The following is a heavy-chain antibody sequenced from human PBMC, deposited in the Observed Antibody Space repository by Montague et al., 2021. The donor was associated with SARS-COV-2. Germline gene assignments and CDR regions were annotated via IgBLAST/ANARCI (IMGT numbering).Heavy chain of an antibody. CDR2: INHTGST. Sequence: SETLSLTCAVYGGSFSNYYWTWIRQSPGKSLEWIGEINHTGSTTYNPSLKSRVTISVYTSKNKCSLKLTSITVADTALYYCSRTFCMGMACMPLLTWGQGALVTVSS. V-gene: IGHV4-34*01. CDR1: GGSFSNYY. D-gene: IGHD2-8*01. CDR3: SRTFCMGMACMPLLT. J-gene: IGHJ5*02.